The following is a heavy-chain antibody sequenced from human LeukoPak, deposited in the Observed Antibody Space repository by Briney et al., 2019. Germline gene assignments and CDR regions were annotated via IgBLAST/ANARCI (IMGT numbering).Heavy chain of an antibody. D-gene: IGHD3-22*01. V-gene: IGHV1-18*01. J-gene: IGHJ4*02. CDR2: ISAYNGNT. CDR3: ARGTLGLNYYDSSGSFDY. CDR1: GYTFTSYG. Sequence: ASVKVSCKASGYTFTSYGISWVRQAPGQGLEWMGWISAYNGNTNYAQKLQGRVTMTTDTSTSTAYMELRSLRSDDTAVYYCARGTLGLNYYDSSGSFDYWGQGTLVTVSS.